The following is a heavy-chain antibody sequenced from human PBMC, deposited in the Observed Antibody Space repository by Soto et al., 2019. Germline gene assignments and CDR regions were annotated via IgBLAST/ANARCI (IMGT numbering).Heavy chain of an antibody. Sequence: HSGTLYLTCTVCGGSIWSNYWSWIRQPPGKRLEWIGLIHYSGNTNYNPSLKSRVTMSVDTSKNQFSLKLTSVNAADTAVYYCTRGGDAYKNGHWGQGTLVTVSS. V-gene: IGHV4-59*01. J-gene: IGHJ4*02. CDR3: TRGGDAYKNGH. D-gene: IGHD2-21*01. CDR1: GGSIWSNY. CDR2: IHYSGNT.